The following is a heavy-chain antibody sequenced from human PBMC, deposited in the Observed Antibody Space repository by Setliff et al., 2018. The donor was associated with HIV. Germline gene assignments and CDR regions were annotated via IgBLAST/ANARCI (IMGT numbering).Heavy chain of an antibody. V-gene: IGHV3-15*07. CDR2: LRSKIDGGTT. Sequence: GESLRLSCAASGFTFSNAWMNWVRQAPGKGLEWVARLRSKIDGGTTEYAAPVKGRFTISRDDSINTLYLQMNSLKTEDTAAYFCTAVGSLAGRRPELNWGRGTLVTVSS. CDR1: GFTFSNAW. D-gene: IGHD6-6*01. CDR3: TAVGSLAGRRPELN. J-gene: IGHJ4*02.